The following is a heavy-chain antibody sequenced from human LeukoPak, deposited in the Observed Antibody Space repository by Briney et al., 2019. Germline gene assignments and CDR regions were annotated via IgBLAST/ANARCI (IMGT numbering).Heavy chain of an antibody. J-gene: IGHJ4*02. Sequence: GGSLRLSCAASGFTFRNYWMSWVRQVPGTGLEWVANIKQDGSDRNYVTSVRGRFTISRDNAESSLDLQMNSLRVEDTAVYYCARLGPASSGWPESFDYWGQGTLVTVSS. CDR2: IKQDGSDR. CDR1: GFTFRNYW. V-gene: IGHV3-7*03. D-gene: IGHD6-19*01. CDR3: ARLGPASSGWPESFDY.